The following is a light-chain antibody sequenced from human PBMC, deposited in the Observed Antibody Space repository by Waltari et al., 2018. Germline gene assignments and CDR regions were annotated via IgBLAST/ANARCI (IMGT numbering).Light chain of an antibody. CDR2: LAS. Sequence: EIVLTQSPGTLSLSPGERATLSCRASRSVSNNYLAWYQQKPGQAPRLLIYLASSRATCIPDRFSGSGSVTDFTLTVSSLEPEDFAVYYCQQYGTSPPGTFGQGTKVEMK. CDR1: RSVSNNY. CDR3: QQYGTSPPGT. J-gene: IGKJ1*01. V-gene: IGKV3-20*01.